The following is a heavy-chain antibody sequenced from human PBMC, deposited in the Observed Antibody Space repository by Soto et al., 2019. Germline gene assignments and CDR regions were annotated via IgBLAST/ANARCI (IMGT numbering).Heavy chain of an antibody. CDR2: IIPIFGTA. CDR3: ASGGIAVAGLTLYSMDV. J-gene: IGHJ6*02. V-gene: IGHV1-69*12. Sequence: QVQLVQSGAEVKKPGSSVKVSCKASGGTFSSYAISWVRQAPGQGLEWMGGIIPIFGTANYAQKFQGRVTITADESTSTAYMELSSLRSEDTAVYYCASGGIAVAGLTLYSMDVWGQGTTVTVSS. CDR1: GGTFSSYA. D-gene: IGHD6-19*01.